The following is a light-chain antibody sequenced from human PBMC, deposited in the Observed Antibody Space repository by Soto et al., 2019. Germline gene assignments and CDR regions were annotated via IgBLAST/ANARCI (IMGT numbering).Light chain of an antibody. V-gene: IGKV3-11*01. CDR2: DAS. CDR1: QSVSSY. Sequence: EIVLTQSQATLSVSPGERATLSCRASQSVSSYLAWYQQKPGQALRLLIYDASNRATGIPARFSGSGSGTDFTLTISSLEPEDFAVYYCQQRSNWPRTFGPGTKVDI. J-gene: IGKJ1*01. CDR3: QQRSNWPRT.